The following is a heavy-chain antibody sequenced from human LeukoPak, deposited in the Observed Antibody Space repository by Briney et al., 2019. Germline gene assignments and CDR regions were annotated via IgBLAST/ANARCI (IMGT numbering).Heavy chain of an antibody. J-gene: IGHJ4*02. D-gene: IGHD3-10*01. CDR1: RFTFSTYW. CDR2: ISYDGSNK. Sequence: GGSLRLSCAASRFTFSTYWMHWVRQAPGKGLEWVAVISYDGSNKYYADSVKGRFTISRDNSKNTLYLQMNSLRAEDTAVYYCARARSAYYYGSGDYWGQGTLVTVSS. V-gene: IGHV3-30*03. CDR3: ARARSAYYYGSGDY.